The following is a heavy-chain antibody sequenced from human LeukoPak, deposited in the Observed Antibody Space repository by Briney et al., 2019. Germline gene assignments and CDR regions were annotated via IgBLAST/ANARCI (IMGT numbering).Heavy chain of an antibody. CDR1: GFTFSSYA. CDR2: ISSNGGST. J-gene: IGHJ3*02. Sequence: GGSLRLSCAASGFTFSSYAMHWVRQAPGKGLEDVSAISSNGGSTYYANSVKGRFTISRDNSKNTLYLQMGSLRAEDLAVYYCARGSNRRAFAIWGQGTMVTVSS. V-gene: IGHV3-64*01. CDR3: ARGSNRRAFAI.